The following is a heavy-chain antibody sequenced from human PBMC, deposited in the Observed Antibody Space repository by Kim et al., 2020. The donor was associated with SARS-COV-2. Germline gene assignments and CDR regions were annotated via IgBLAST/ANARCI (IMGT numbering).Heavy chain of an antibody. CDR2: IYYSGST. J-gene: IGHJ4*02. CDR3: ARDGDTALVFDY. V-gene: IGHV4-59*01. CDR1: GGSISSYY. D-gene: IGHD5-18*01. Sequence: SETLSLTCTVSGGSISSYYWSWIRQPPGKGLEWIGYIYYSGSTNYNPSLKSRVTISVDTSKNQFSLKLSSVTAADTAVYYCARDGDTALVFDYWGQGTLV.